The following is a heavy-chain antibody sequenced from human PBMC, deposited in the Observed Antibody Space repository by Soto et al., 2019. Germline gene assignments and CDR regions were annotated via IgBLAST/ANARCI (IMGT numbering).Heavy chain of an antibody. V-gene: IGHV4-4*02. Sequence: SETLSLTCVVSGGSISSTNWWTWVRQPPGKRLEWIGYIYHNGSTYYNPSLKSRATISVDTSKNQFSLKLSSVTAADTAVYYCDRGSYYYDSSGYYQYWGQGTLVTVSS. CDR2: IYHNGST. CDR1: GGSISSTNW. CDR3: DRGSYYYDSSGYYQY. D-gene: IGHD3-22*01. J-gene: IGHJ4*02.